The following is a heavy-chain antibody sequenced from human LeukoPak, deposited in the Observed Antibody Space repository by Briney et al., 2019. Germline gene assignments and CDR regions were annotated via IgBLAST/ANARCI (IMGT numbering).Heavy chain of an antibody. CDR3: TSRPKYYYYMDV. J-gene: IGHJ6*03. CDR2: IRSKANSYAT. CDR1: GFTFSGPA. Sequence: PGGSLRLSCAASGFTFSGPAMHWVRQASGKGLEWVGRIRSKANSYATAYAASVKGRFTISRDDSKNTAYLQMNSLKTEDTAVYYYTSRPKYYYYMDVWGKGTTVTVSS. V-gene: IGHV3-73*01.